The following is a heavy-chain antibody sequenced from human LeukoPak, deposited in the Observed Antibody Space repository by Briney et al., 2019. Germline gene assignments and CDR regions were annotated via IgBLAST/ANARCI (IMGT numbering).Heavy chain of an antibody. J-gene: IGHJ6*02. Sequence: SETLSLTCTVSGGSISSSSYYWGWIRQPPGKGLEWIGSIYYSGSTYYNPSHKSRVTISVDTSKNQFSLKLSSVTAADTAVYYCARQNYDEVNYYYYGLDVWGQGTTVTVSS. CDR1: GGSISSSSYY. CDR2: IYYSGST. CDR3: ARQNYDEVNYYYYGLDV. V-gene: IGHV4-39*01. D-gene: IGHD3-3*01.